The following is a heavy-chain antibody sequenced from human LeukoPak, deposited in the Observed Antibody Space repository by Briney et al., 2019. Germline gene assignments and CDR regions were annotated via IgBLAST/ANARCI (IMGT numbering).Heavy chain of an antibody. V-gene: IGHV3-30*02. Sequence: GGSLRLSCAASGFIFSDYGMHWVRQAPGKGLEWVTLVRNDGSNKYYADSVKGRFTISRDNSKNTLYLQMNSLRPEDTAVYYCAKHYYGSGSQKYYFDYWGQGTLVTVSS. CDR1: GFIFSDYG. J-gene: IGHJ4*02. CDR2: VRNDGSNK. CDR3: AKHYYGSGSQKYYFDY. D-gene: IGHD3-10*01.